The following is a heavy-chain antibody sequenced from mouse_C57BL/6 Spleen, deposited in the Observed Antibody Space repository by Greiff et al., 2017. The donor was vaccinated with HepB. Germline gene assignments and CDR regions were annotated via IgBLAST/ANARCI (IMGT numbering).Heavy chain of an antibody. V-gene: IGHV5-6*01. CDR1: GFTFSSYG. Sequence: EVQGVESGGELVKPGGSLKLSCAASGFTFSSYGMSWVRQTPDKRLEWVATISSGGSYTYYPDSVKGRFTISRDNAKNTLYLQMSSLKSEDTAMYYCARRSNTGYIDVWGTGTTVTVSS. CDR2: ISSGGSYT. CDR3: ARRSNTGYIDV. D-gene: IGHD2-5*01. J-gene: IGHJ1*03.